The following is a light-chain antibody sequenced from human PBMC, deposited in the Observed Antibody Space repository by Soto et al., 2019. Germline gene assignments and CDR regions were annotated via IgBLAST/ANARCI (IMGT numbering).Light chain of an antibody. CDR3: SSYTSSNTVV. CDR1: SSDIGGYDF. V-gene: IGLV2-14*03. J-gene: IGLJ2*01. CDR2: DVT. Sequence: QSALTQPASVSGSPGQSITISCTGTSSDIGGYDFVSWYLHHPGKGPKLIIYDVTYRPPGVSNRFSGSKSGHTASLTISGLQAEDEAHYYCSSYTSSNTVVFGGGTQLTVL.